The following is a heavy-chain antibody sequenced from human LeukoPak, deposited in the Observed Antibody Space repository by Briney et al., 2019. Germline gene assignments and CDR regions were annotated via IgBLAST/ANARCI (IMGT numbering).Heavy chain of an antibody. CDR1: X. Sequence: XLHWVRQASGKGLEWVGRIRSTANGYATAYAASVKGRFTISRDDSKNTAYLQMDSLKTEDTAVYYCTGNYYGSGSYADFDYWGQGTLVTVSS. J-gene: IGHJ4*02. CDR2: IRSTANGYAT. V-gene: IGHV3-73*01. CDR3: TGNYYGSGSYADFDY. D-gene: IGHD3-10*01.